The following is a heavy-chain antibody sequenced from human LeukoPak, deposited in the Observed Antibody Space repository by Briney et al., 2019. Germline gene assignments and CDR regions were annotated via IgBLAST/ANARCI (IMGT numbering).Heavy chain of an antibody. CDR1: GGSINIYS. CDR2: IYYSGST. V-gene: IGHV4-59*01. CDR3: ARDPYYYYDSSGHYSYFDY. D-gene: IGHD3-22*01. Sequence: SETLSLTCTVSGGSINIYSWSWIRQPPGKGLEWIGYIYYSGSTNYNPSLKSRVTISVDTSKNQFSLKLSSVTAADTAVYYCARDPYYYYDSSGHYSYFDYWGQGTLVTVSS. J-gene: IGHJ4*02.